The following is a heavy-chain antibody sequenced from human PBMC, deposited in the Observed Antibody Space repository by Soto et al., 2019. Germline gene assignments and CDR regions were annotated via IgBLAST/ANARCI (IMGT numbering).Heavy chain of an antibody. D-gene: IGHD4-17*01. V-gene: IGHV3-7*01. CDR2: IKQDGSQK. Sequence: GGALRLSCAVSEFPFSSNWMGWVRQAPGKGLEWVANIKQDGSQKYYVDSVKGRFTISRDNAKNSLYLQMNSLRAEDTAVYYCKTGHYGREHWGPGTLVTVSS. J-gene: IGHJ4*02. CDR1: EFPFSSNW. CDR3: KTGHYGREH.